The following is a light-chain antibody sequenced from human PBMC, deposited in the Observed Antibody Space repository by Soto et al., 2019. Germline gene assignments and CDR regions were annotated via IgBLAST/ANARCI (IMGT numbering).Light chain of an antibody. V-gene: IGKV1-5*03. J-gene: IGKJ1*01. Sequence: GDRVTITCRASQYIHNYLAWYQQKPGEAPKLLFYEAANLESGVPSRFSGSGTGTEFTLTISSLQPDDFATYYCQQSNNYPWTFGQGTRVEI. CDR1: QYIHNY. CDR3: QQSNNYPWT. CDR2: EAA.